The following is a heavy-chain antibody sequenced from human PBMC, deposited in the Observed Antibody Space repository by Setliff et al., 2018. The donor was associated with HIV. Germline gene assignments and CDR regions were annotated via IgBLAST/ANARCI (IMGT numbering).Heavy chain of an antibody. V-gene: IGHV4-31*03. D-gene: IGHD3-16*01. J-gene: IGHJ4*02. CDR3: ARDYGWALGF. CDR1: GGSISSGGYY. CDR2: IHYSGNT. Sequence: ASETLSLTCTVSGGSISSGGYYWSWIRQHPGKGLEWIGYIHYSGNTYNNPSLNSRISISVDTSKNQFSLNLTSVTAADTAVYYCARDYGWALGFWGQGTLVTVS.